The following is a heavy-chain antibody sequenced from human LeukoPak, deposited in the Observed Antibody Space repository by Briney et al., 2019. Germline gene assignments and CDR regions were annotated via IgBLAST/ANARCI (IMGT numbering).Heavy chain of an antibody. V-gene: IGHV2-5*01. Sequence: SGPTLVNPTQTLTLTCTFSGFSLSTSGVGVGWIRQPPGKALEWLALIYWNDDKRYSPSLKSRLTITKDTSKNQVVLTMTNMDPVDTATYYCAHSWMGCSSTSCYRGPARRTYYFDYWGQGTLVTVSS. CDR3: AHSWMGCSSTSCYRGPARRTYYFDY. D-gene: IGHD2-2*01. CDR1: GFSLSTSGVG. J-gene: IGHJ4*02. CDR2: IYWNDDK.